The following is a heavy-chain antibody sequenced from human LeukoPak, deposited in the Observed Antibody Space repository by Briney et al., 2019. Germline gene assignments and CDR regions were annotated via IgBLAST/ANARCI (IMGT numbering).Heavy chain of an antibody. CDR1: GGSISSGSYY. J-gene: IGHJ4*02. D-gene: IGHD3-3*01. Sequence: SQTLSLTCTVSGGSISSGSYYWSWIRQPAGKGLEWFGRIYTSGSTNYNPSLKSRVTISVDTSKNQFSLKLSSVTAADTAVYYCASDEITIFGVAPSYWGQGTLVTVSS. CDR2: IYTSGST. CDR3: ASDEITIFGVAPSY. V-gene: IGHV4-61*02.